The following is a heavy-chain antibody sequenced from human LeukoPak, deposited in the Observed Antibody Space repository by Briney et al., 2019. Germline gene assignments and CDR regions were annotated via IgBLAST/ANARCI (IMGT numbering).Heavy chain of an antibody. CDR3: AAEFDNEQWLDWDY. CDR2: IHYRGST. J-gene: IGHJ4*02. V-gene: IGHV4-59*01. D-gene: IGHD6-19*01. CDR1: GGSINGYY. Sequence: PSETLSLTCTVSGGSINGYYWNWIRQAPGKGPEWIGYIHYRGSTNYNPSLKSRVTISLDTSENQFSLKLSSVTAADTAVYYCAAEFDNEQWLDWDYWGRGTLVTVSS.